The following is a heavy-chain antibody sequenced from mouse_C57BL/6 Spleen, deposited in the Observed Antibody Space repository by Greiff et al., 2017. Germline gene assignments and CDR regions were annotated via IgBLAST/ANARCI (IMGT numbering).Heavy chain of an antibody. D-gene: IGHD1-2*01. CDR3: ASGYNAWFAY. CDR2: IYPSDSET. V-gene: IGHV1-61*01. J-gene: IGHJ3*01. CDR1: GYTFTSYW. Sequence: QVQLQQPGAELVRPGSSVKLSCKASGYTFTSYWMDWVKQRPGQGLEWIGNIYPSDSETHYNQKFKDKATLTVDKSSSTAYMQLSSLTDEDSAVYYCASGYNAWFAYWGQGTLVTVAA.